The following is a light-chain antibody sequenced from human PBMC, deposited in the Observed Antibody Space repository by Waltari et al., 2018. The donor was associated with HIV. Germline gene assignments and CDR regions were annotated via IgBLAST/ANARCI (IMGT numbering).Light chain of an antibody. CDR3: QQYNNWPPGMYT. Sequence: EIVMTQSPATLSVSPGERATLSCRASQSISSDLAWYQQKPGQAPRLLIYGASTRATGVPAKFTGSGSGTEFTLTIKGLQSEDFAIYYCQQYNNWPPGMYTFGQGTKLEMK. J-gene: IGKJ2*01. CDR1: QSISSD. CDR2: GAS. V-gene: IGKV3-15*01.